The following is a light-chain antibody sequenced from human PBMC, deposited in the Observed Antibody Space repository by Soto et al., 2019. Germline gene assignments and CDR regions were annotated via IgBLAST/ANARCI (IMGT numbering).Light chain of an antibody. J-gene: IGLJ1*01. CDR3: SSYTSSSTLYV. CDR1: SSDVGGYNY. Sequence: QSALAQPASVSGSPGQSITISCSGTSSDVGGYNYVSWYQQYPGKAPKPIIYEVTNRPSGVSNRFSGSKSGNTASLTISGLQAEDEADYYCSSYTSSSTLYVFAAGTKVT. V-gene: IGLV2-14*01. CDR2: EVT.